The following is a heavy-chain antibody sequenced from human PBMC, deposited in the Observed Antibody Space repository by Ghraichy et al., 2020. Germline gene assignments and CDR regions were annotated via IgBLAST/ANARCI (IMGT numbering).Heavy chain of an antibody. J-gene: IGHJ6*02. CDR1: GGTFSSYA. Sequence: SVKVSCKASGGTFSSYAISWVRQAPGQGLEWMGRIIPILGIANYAQKFQGRVTITADKSTSTAYMELSSLRSEDTAVYYCARDPQGPSMLWYYGMDVWGQGTTVTVSS. CDR2: IIPILGIA. D-gene: IGHD2-2*01. CDR3: ARDPQGPSMLWYYGMDV. V-gene: IGHV1-69*04.